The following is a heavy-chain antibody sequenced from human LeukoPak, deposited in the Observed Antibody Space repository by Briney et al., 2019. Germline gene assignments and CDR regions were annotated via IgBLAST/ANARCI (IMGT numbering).Heavy chain of an antibody. CDR3: ARCTRAAGHIDY. J-gene: IGHJ4*02. D-gene: IGHD6-13*01. V-gene: IGHV4-34*01. CDR2: INHSGST. Sequence: PSETLSLTCAVYGGSFSGYYWSWIRQPPGKGLEWIGEINHSGSTNYNPPLKSRVTISVDTSKNQFSLKLSSVTAADTAVYYCARCTRAAGHIDYWGQGTLVTVSS. CDR1: GGSFSGYY.